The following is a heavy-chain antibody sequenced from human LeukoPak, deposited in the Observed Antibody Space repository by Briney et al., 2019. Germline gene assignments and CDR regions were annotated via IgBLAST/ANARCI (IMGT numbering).Heavy chain of an antibody. Sequence: GGSPRLSCAASGFTFSRYWMSWVRQAPGKGLEWVANIKEDGSEAYYADSVKGRFTISRDNAKSSLFLQMNSLRAEDTAVYYCARDDEFTLGTDSWGQGTLVTVSS. CDR1: GFTFSRYW. J-gene: IGHJ4*02. CDR3: ARDDEFTLGTDS. CDR2: IKEDGSEA. V-gene: IGHV3-7*01. D-gene: IGHD3-16*01.